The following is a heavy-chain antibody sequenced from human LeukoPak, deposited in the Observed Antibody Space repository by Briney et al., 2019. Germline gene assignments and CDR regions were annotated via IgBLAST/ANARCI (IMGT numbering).Heavy chain of an antibody. V-gene: IGHV1-69*13. CDR2: IIPIFGTA. D-gene: IGHD1-26*01. J-gene: IGHJ4*02. Sequence: GASEKVSCKASGGTFSSYAISWVRQAPGQGLEWMGGIIPIFGTANYAQKFQGRVTITADESTSTAYMELSSLRSEDTAVYYCASLLLRPTDYWGQETLVTVSS. CDR1: GGTFSSYA. CDR3: ASLLLRPTDY.